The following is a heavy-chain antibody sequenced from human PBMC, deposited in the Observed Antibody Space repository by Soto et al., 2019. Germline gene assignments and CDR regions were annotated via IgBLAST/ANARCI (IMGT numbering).Heavy chain of an antibody. CDR3: ARRGSGYDYFDY. D-gene: IGHD5-12*01. Sequence: SETLSLTCTVSGGSISSSSYYWGWIRQPPGKGLEWIGSIYYSGSTYYNPSLKSRVTISVDTSKNQFSLKLSSVTAADTAVYYCARRGSGYDYFDYWGQGTLVTVSS. CDR1: GGSISSSSYY. J-gene: IGHJ4*02. CDR2: IYYSGST. V-gene: IGHV4-39*01.